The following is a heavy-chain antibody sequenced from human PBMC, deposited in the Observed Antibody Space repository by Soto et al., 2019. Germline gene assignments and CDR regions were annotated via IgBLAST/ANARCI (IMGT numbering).Heavy chain of an antibody. J-gene: IGHJ3*01. CDR2: IKSKTDGGTT. V-gene: IGHV3-15*01. CDR3: TKGTVRFSPI. Sequence: GEFLGRFCTASAFPFSTAWMSGVGRAPGKGLEWVGRIKSKTDGGTTGYAAPVKGRFTISRDDSKNTLYLQMNSLKTEDTAVYYCTKGTVRFSPIWCQGTRVTVS. D-gene: IGHD3-3*01. CDR1: AFPFSTAW.